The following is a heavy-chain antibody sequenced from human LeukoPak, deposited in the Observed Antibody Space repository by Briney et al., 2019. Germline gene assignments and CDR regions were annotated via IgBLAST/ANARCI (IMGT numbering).Heavy chain of an antibody. D-gene: IGHD2-2*01. CDR2: INAGNGNT. CDR1: GYTFTSYA. Sequence: GASVKVSCKASGYTFTSYAMHWVRQAPGQRLEWMGWINAGNGNTKYSQKFQGRVTITRDTSASTAYMELSSLRSEDTAVYYCARAYCSSTSCEGYFQHWGQGTLVTVSS. CDR3: ARAYCSSTSCEGYFQH. J-gene: IGHJ1*01. V-gene: IGHV1-3*01.